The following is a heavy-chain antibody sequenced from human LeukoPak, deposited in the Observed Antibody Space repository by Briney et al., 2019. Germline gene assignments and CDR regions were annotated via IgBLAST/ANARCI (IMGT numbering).Heavy chain of an antibody. V-gene: IGHV3-48*01. D-gene: IGHD4-11*01. Sequence: QPGGSLRLSCAASGFPFSIYTMNWVRQAPGKGLEWVSYISSSSSTIYYADSVKGRFTISRDNAKNSLYLQMNSLRAEDTAVYYCAREVTTDYWGQGTLVTVSS. CDR2: ISSSSSTI. CDR3: AREVTTDY. CDR1: GFPFSIYT. J-gene: IGHJ4*02.